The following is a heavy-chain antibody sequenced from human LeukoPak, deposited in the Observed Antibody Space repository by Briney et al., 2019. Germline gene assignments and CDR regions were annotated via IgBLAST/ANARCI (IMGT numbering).Heavy chain of an antibody. D-gene: IGHD6-19*01. V-gene: IGHV3-30*15. Sequence: GGSLRPSCAPSIGFAPRNYAIHWVRQAPGKGLEWVAVISIDRSRQHYVDFLVGRFTISRHNSKNTVSLQMSSLRTEDTAVYFCAREQGGSGWSGFDYWGQGTLVTVSS. J-gene: IGHJ4*02. CDR3: AREQGGSGWSGFDY. CDR2: ISIDRSRQ. CDR1: GFAPRNYA.